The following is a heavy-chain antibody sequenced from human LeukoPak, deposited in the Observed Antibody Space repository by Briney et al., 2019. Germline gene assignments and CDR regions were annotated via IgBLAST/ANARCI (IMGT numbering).Heavy chain of an antibody. CDR2: IYTSGST. CDR3: ARDKAVAGTRDWFDP. D-gene: IGHD6-19*01. V-gene: IGHV4-4*07. Sequence: SETLSLTCTVSGGSISSYYWSWIRPPAGKGLEWIGRIYTSGSTNYNPSLKSRVTMSVDTSKNQFSLKLSSVTAADTAVYYCARDKAVAGTRDWFDPWGQGTLVTVSS. CDR1: GGSISSYY. J-gene: IGHJ5*02.